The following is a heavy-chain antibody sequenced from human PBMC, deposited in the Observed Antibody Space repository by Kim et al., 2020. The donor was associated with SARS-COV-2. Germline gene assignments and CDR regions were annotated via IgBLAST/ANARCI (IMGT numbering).Heavy chain of an antibody. Sequence: NYAQKFQGRVTITADESTSTAYMELSSLRSEDTAVYYCASVVITMTVFDYWGQGTLVTVSS. V-gene: IGHV1-69*01. CDR3: ASVVITMTVFDY. J-gene: IGHJ4*02. D-gene: IGHD3-22*01.